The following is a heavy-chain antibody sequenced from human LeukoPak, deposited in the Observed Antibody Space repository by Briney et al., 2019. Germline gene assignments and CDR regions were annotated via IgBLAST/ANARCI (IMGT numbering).Heavy chain of an antibody. V-gene: IGHV4-61*01. CDR3: ARVLIAVSAFDY. D-gene: IGHD6-19*01. CDR1: GGSVTSGTYY. Sequence: SETLSLTCSVSGGSVTSGTYYWTWIRQPPGKGLEWIGYIYYGGSTNYNPSLENRVTISVDTSKNQFSLMLTSVTAADTGVYFCARVLIAVSAFDYWAGESWPPSPQ. CDR2: IYYGGST. J-gene: IGHJ4*02.